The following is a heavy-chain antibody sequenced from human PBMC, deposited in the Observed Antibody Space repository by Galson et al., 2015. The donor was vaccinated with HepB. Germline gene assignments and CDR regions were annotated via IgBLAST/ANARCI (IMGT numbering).Heavy chain of an antibody. D-gene: IGHD2-8*02. CDR1: GFTFNNYA. CDR2: ISGSGGNA. V-gene: IGHV3-23*01. J-gene: IGHJ4*02. Sequence: SLRLSCAASGFTFNNYAMTWVRQAPGKGLEWVSAISGSGGNAYYADSVKGRFTISRDNSKNTLYLQMNSLRADDTAVYYCAKSLTGGHRMSGFWGQGTLVTASS. CDR3: AKSLTGGHRMSGF.